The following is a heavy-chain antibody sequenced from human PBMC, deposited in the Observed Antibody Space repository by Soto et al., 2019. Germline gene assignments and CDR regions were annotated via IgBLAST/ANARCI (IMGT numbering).Heavy chain of an antibody. D-gene: IGHD5-18*01. CDR1: GYTFTSYG. CDR2: ISAYNIGR. J-gene: IGHJ4*02. V-gene: IGHV1-18*01. CDR3: ARDGHGYSYGCRDPSFDY. Sequence: ASVKVSCKASGYTFTSYGISWVRQAPGQGLEWMGWISAYNIGRASGRKRVWISVVTAEIKKNTAYMELRSLRSDDTAVYYCARDGHGYSYGCRDPSFDYWRQRTLLTDPS.